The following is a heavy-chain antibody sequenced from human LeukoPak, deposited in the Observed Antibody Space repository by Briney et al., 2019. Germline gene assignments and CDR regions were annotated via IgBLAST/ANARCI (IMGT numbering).Heavy chain of an antibody. V-gene: IGHV4-61*01. D-gene: IGHD2-15*01. J-gene: IGHJ4*02. Sequence: SETLSLTCAVSGGSISSSNWWSWIRQPPGKGLEWIGYIYYSGSTNYNPSLKSRVTISVDTSKNQFSLKLSSVTAADTAVYYCARGLYCSGGSCYQDYWGQGTLVTVSS. CDR2: IYYSGST. CDR1: GGSISSSNW. CDR3: ARGLYCSGGSCYQDY.